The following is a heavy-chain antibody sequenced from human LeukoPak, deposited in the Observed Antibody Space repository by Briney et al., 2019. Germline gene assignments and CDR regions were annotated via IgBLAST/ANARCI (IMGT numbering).Heavy chain of an antibody. D-gene: IGHD3-3*01. CDR1: GGSISSGGYS. J-gene: IGHJ5*02. Sequence: PSRTLSLTCAVSGGSISSGGYSWSWIRQPPGKGLEWIGYIYHSGSTYYNPSLKSRVTISVDRSKNQFSLKLSSVTAADTAVYYCARVITIFGVVTIDNWFDPWGQGTLVTVSS. CDR3: ARVITIFGVVTIDNWFDP. V-gene: IGHV4-30-2*01. CDR2: IYHSGST.